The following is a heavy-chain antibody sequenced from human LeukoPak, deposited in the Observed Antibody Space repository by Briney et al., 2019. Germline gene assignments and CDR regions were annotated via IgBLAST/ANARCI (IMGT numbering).Heavy chain of an antibody. V-gene: IGHV4-30-4*01. D-gene: IGHD6-25*01. J-gene: IGHJ6*04. CDR2: IYYSGST. CDR3: ARDRLEGYYYGMDV. Sequence: SETLSLTCTVSGGSISSGDYYWSWIRQPPGKGLEWIGYIYYSGSTYYNPSLKSRVTISVDTSKNQFSLKLSAVTAADTAVYYCARDRLEGYYYGMDVWGKGTTVTVSS. CDR1: GGSISSGDYY.